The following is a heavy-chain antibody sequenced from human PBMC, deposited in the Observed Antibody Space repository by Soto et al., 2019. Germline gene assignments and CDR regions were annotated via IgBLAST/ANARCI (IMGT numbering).Heavy chain of an antibody. CDR3: EKDYYHSSGYYHFDY. J-gene: IGHJ4*02. Sequence: GGSLRLSCAASGFTFSSYGMHWVRQAPGKGLEWVAVISYDGSNKYYADSVKGRFTISRDNSKNTLYLQMNSLRAEDTAVYYCEKDYYHSSGYYHFDYCGQGTLVTVYS. CDR1: GFTFSSYG. D-gene: IGHD3-22*01. V-gene: IGHV3-30*18. CDR2: ISYDGSNK.